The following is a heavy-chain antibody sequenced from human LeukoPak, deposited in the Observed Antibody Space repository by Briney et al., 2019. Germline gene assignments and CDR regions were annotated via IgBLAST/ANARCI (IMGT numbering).Heavy chain of an antibody. D-gene: IGHD2-15*01. J-gene: IGHJ4*02. Sequence: SETLSLTCTVSGGSISNYYWSWIRQPPGKGLEWIGYIYYSGSTSYNPSLKSRVTISVDTSKNQFSLRLSSVTAVDTAVYFSARYCSGVSCCSRALDYWGQGTLVTVSS. CDR3: ARYCSGVSCCSRALDY. V-gene: IGHV4-59*01. CDR1: GGSISNYY. CDR2: IYYSGST.